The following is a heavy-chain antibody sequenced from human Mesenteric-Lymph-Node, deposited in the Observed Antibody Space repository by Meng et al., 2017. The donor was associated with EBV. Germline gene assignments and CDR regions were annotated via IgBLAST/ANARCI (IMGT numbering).Heavy chain of an antibody. J-gene: IGHJ4*02. V-gene: IGHV4-30-4*01. CDR2: MWHSGST. CDR3: ARGTVLVY. CDR1: GGSISSVANY. D-gene: IGHD3-10*01. Sequence: QVQLQESGPGLVKPSQTLSLTCAVSGGSISSVANYWSWIRQPPGKGLEWIGYMWHSGSTYYDPSLKSRVTISVDKSENQFSLKLTSMTAADTAVYYCARGTVLVYWGQGILVTVSS.